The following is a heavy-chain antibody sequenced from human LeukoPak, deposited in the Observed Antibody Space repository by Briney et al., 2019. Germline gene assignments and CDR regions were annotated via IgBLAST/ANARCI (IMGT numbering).Heavy chain of an antibody. D-gene: IGHD1-26*01. CDR3: ARAVPSGSYSDY. Sequence: ASVKVSCKASGGTFSSYAISWVRQAPGQGLEWMGGIIPIFGTANYAQKFQGRVTITADESTSTAYMELSSLRSEDTAVYYCARAVPSGSYSDYWGQGTLVTVSS. CDR2: IIPIFGTA. V-gene: IGHV1-69*13. J-gene: IGHJ4*02. CDR1: GGTFSSYA.